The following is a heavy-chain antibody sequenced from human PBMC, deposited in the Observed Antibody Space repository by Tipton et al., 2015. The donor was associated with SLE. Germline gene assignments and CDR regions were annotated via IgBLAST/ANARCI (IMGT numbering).Heavy chain of an antibody. CDR3: ASPGYCSSTSCYTRGAFDI. CDR2: ISAYNGNT. Sequence: QSGPEVKKPGASVKVSCKASGYTFTSYGVSWVRQAPGQGLEWMGWISAYNGNTNYAQKLQGRVTMTTDTSTSTAYMELRSLRSDDPAVYYCASPGYCSSTSCYTRGAFDIWGQGTMVTVSS. D-gene: IGHD2-2*02. CDR1: GYTFTSYG. V-gene: IGHV1-18*01. J-gene: IGHJ3*02.